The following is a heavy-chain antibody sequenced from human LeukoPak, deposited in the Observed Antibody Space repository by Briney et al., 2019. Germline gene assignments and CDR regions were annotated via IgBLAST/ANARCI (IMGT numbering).Heavy chain of an antibody. CDR3: ARDPHLIVVVPAAMDY. D-gene: IGHD2-2*01. Sequence: ASVKVSCKASGYTFTGYYMHWVRQAPGQGLEWMGWINPNSGGTNYAQKFQGRVTMTRDTSISTAYMELSRLRSDDTAVYYCARDPHLIVVVPAAMDYWGQGTLVTVSS. V-gene: IGHV1-2*02. CDR1: GYTFTGYY. J-gene: IGHJ4*02. CDR2: INPNSGGT.